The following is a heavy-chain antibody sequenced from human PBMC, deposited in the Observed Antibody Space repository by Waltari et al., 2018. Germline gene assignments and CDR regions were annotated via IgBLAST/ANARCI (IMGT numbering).Heavy chain of an antibody. D-gene: IGHD3-3*01. CDR3: ARDPTIFGVVSPWYFDL. J-gene: IGHJ2*01. CDR1: GFTFSSYA. V-gene: IGHV3-30-3*01. CDR2: ISYDGSNK. Sequence: QVQLVESGGGVVQPGRSLRLSCAASGFTFSSYAMHWVRQAPGKGLEWVAVISYDGSNKYYADSVKGRFTISRDDSKNTLYLQMNSLRAEDTAVYYCARDPTIFGVVSPWYFDLWGR.